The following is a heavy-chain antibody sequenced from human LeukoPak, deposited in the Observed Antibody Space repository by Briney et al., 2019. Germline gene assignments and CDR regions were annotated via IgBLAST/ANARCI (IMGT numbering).Heavy chain of an antibody. V-gene: IGHV1-2*02. CDR2: INPNSGGT. CDR3: ARGGIQGYDILTGYYRGSGDYYFDY. Sequence: ASVKVSCKASGYTFTGYYMHWVRQAPGQGLEWMGWINPNSGGTHYAQKFQGRVTMTRDTSISTAYMELSRLRSDDTAVYYCARGGIQGYDILTGYYRGSGDYYFDYWGQGTLVTVSS. D-gene: IGHD3-9*01. CDR1: GYTFTGYY. J-gene: IGHJ4*02.